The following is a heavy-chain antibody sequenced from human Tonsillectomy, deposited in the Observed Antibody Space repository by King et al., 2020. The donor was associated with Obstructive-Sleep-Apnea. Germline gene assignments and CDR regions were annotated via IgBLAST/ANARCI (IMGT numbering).Heavy chain of an antibody. CDR2: IYYSGST. V-gene: IGHV4-59*01. Sequence: LQLQESGPGLVKPSETLSLTCTVSGDSISNYYWSWIRQPPGKGLEWIGYIYYSGSTNYNPSLKSRVTISVDTSKNQFSLKLSSVTAADTAVYYCARDLSSSWYDYYYGMDVWGQGTTVTVSS. CDR3: ARDLSSSWYDYYYGMDV. D-gene: IGHD6-13*01. CDR1: GDSISNYY. J-gene: IGHJ6*02.